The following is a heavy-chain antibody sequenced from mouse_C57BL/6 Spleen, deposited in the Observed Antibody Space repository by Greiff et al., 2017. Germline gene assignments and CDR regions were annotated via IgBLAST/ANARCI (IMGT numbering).Heavy chain of an antibody. CDR2: ILPGSGST. D-gene: IGHD1-1*01. J-gene: IGHJ1*03. CDR1: GYTFTGYW. V-gene: IGHV1-9*01. Sequence: VKLMESGAELMKPGASVKLSCKATGYTFTGYWIEWVKQRPGHGLEWIGEILPGSGSTNYNEKFKGKATFTADTSSNTAYMQLSSLTTEDSAIYYCARSGDYYGREASYWYFDVWGTGTTVTVSS. CDR3: ARSGDYYGREASYWYFDV.